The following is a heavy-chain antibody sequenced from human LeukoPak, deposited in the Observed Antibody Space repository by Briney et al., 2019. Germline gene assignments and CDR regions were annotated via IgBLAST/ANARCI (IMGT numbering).Heavy chain of an antibody. D-gene: IGHD2-21*02. J-gene: IGHJ4*02. V-gene: IGHV3-23*01. CDR2: ISGSGGST. CDR1: GFTFSSYA. CDR3: AKTLGGCGGDCYPGTTFDY. Sequence: GGSLRLSCAASGFTFSSYAMSWVRQAPGKGLEWVSAISGSGGSTYYADSVKGRFTISRDNSKNTLYLQMNSLRAEDTAVYYCAKTLGGCGGDCYPGTTFDYWGQGTLVTVSS.